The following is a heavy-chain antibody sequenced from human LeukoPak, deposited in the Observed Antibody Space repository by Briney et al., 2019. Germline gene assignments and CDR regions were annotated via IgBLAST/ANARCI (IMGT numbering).Heavy chain of an antibody. J-gene: IGHJ4*02. CDR3: ARTYYYDSSGYYFDY. V-gene: IGHV1-69*01. CDR1: GYTFSSYA. D-gene: IGHD3-22*01. Sequence: SVKVSCKASGYTFSSYAISWVRQAPGQGLEWMGGIIPIFDTGNYAQKFQGRLTITADESTSTAYMELSSLRSEDTAVYYCARTYYYDSSGYYFDYWGQGTLVTVSS. CDR2: IIPIFDTG.